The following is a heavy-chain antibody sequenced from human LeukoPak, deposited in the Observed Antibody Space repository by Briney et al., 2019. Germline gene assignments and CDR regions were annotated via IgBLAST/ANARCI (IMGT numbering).Heavy chain of an antibody. D-gene: IGHD5-12*01. V-gene: IGHV1-18*01. Sequence: ASVKVSCKASGYTFTSYGISWVRQAPGQGLEWMGWISAYNGNTNYAQKLQGRVTMTTDTSTSTAYMELRSLRSDDTAVYYCTRSITEDSGYDFSVSYYYYYGMDVWGQGTTVTVSS. CDR3: TRSITEDSGYDFSVSYYYYYGMDV. J-gene: IGHJ6*02. CDR1: GYTFTSYG. CDR2: ISAYNGNT.